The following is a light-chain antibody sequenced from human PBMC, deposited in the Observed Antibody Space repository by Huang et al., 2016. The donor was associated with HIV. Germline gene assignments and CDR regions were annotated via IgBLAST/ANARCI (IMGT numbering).Light chain of an antibody. CDR3: QQRSNWPRGS. CDR2: GAS. J-gene: IGKJ2*04. CDR1: QTISTF. V-gene: IGKV3-11*01. Sequence: EIVLTQSPATLALSPGERATLSCRASQTISTFLAWYQQRPGQAPSLLIHGASKRATGIPARFSGSGSGTDFTLTISSLEPEDFAVYYCQQRSNWPRGSFGQGTKLEIK.